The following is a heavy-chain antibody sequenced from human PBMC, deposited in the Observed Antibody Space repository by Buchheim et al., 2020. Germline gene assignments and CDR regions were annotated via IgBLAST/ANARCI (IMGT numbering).Heavy chain of an antibody. CDR2: ISGSGGST. CDR1: GFTFSSYA. D-gene: IGHD3-16*02. Sequence: EVQLLESGGGLVQPGGSLRLSCAASGFTFSSYAMSWVRQAPGKGLEWVSAISGSGGSTYYADSVKGRFTISRDNSKKQPDLQMNSLRAEDTAVYYCAKAVITFGGVIVNYGMDVWVQGTT. V-gene: IGHV3-23*01. CDR3: AKAVITFGGVIVNYGMDV. J-gene: IGHJ6*02.